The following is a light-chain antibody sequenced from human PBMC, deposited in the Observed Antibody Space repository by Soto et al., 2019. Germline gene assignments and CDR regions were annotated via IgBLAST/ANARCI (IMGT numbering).Light chain of an antibody. J-gene: IGKJ1*01. Sequence: EIVMTQSPATLSLSPGEGATLSCRASESVSSNLAWFRQKPGQAPRLLIYSPSTRAAGVSARFSGSGSGTEFTLNISSLQSEDFGVYYCQEYYTWPTWTFGPGTKVELK. CDR2: SPS. CDR3: QEYYTWPTWT. V-gene: IGKV3-15*01. CDR1: ESVSSN.